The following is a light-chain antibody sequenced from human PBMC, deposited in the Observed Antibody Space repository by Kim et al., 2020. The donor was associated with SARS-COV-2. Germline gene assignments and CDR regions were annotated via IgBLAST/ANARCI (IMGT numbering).Light chain of an antibody. V-gene: IGKV3-15*01. CDR1: QSVSSN. J-gene: IGKJ2*01. CDR2: GAS. CDR3: QQYNNWPPYT. Sequence: EIVMTQSPATLSVSPGERATLSCRASQSVSSNLAWYQQKPGQAPRLLIYGASTRATGIPARFSGSGSGTEFTLTISSLQSEDFAFYHCQQYNNWPPYTFGQGTKLEI.